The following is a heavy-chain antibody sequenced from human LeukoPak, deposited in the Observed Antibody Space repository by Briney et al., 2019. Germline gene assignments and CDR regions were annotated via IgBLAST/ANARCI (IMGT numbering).Heavy chain of an antibody. CDR2: IYYSGST. Sequence: SETLSLTCTVSGGSISSSSYYWGWIRQPPGKGLEWIGSIYYSGSTYYNPSLKSRVTISVDTSKNQFSLKLSSVTAADTAVYYCARRGRVPAAIEAFDIWGQGTMVTVSS. D-gene: IGHD2-2*01. J-gene: IGHJ3*02. CDR1: GGSISSSSYY. CDR3: ARRGRVPAAIEAFDI. V-gene: IGHV4-39*01.